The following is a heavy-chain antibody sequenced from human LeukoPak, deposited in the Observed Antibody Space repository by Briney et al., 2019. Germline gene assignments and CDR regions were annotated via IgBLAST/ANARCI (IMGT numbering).Heavy chain of an antibody. CDR3: ARKASYSSSAYNPHYFDY. CDR1: GFTFSSYA. J-gene: IGHJ4*02. D-gene: IGHD6-6*01. V-gene: IGHV3-30-3*01. Sequence: GRSLRFSCAASGFTFSSYAMHWVRQAPGKGLEWVAVISYDGSNKYYADSVKGRFTISRDNSKNTLYLQMNSLRAEDTAFYYCARKASYSSSAYNPHYFDYWGQGALVTVSS. CDR2: ISYDGSNK.